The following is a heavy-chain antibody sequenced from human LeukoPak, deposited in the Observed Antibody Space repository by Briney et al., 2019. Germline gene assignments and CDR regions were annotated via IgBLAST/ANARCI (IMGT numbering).Heavy chain of an antibody. CDR3: ARLRNDFWSGYYGGDFDY. CDR1: GGSISSSSYY. CDR2: IYYSGST. V-gene: IGHV4-39*01. Sequence: SETLSLTCTVSGGSISSSSYYWGWIRQPPGKGLEWIGSIYYSGSTYYNPSLKSRVTISVDTSKNQFSLKLSSVTAADTAVYYCARLRNDFWSGYYGGDFDYWGQGTLVTVSS. D-gene: IGHD3-3*01. J-gene: IGHJ4*02.